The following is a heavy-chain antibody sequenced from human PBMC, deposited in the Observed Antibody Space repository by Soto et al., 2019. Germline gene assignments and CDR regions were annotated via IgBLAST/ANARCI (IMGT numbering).Heavy chain of an antibody. CDR1: GYTFTSYG. V-gene: IGHV1-18*01. Sequence: ASVKVSCKASGYTFTSYGISWVRQTPGQGLEWMGWISAYNGNTNYAQKLQGRVTMTTDTSTSTAYMELRSLRSDDTAVYYCARDAIDSSAYCGGDCYINWFDPWGQGTLVTVSS. CDR3: ARDAIDSSAYCGGDCYINWFDP. D-gene: IGHD2-21*02. CDR2: ISAYNGNT. J-gene: IGHJ5*02.